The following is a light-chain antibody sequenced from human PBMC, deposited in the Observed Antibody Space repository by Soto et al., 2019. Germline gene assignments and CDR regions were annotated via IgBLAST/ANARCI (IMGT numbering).Light chain of an antibody. Sequence: DIQMTQSPSTLSASVGDRVTISCRASQSISDWLAWYQQKPGKAPRLLIYRASTLQRGVPSRFRGSGSGKEFTLTISDLKPDEFATYFCQQYHIYSWTFGQGTKVDIK. V-gene: IGKV1-5*03. CDR3: QQYHIYSWT. J-gene: IGKJ1*01. CDR1: QSISDW. CDR2: RAS.